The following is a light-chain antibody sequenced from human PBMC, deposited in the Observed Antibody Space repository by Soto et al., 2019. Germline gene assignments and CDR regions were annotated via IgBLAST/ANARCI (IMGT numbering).Light chain of an antibody. Sequence: EIVLTQSPATLSVSPGERATLSCRASQSVNQKLGWYQQKPGQAPRLLIYVASYRATGIPARFSGSGSGTEYTLTISNLQAEDSAIYYCQQYYDWPRTFGQGTKVDIK. V-gene: IGKV3-15*01. CDR1: QSVNQK. CDR2: VAS. CDR3: QQYYDWPRT. J-gene: IGKJ1*01.